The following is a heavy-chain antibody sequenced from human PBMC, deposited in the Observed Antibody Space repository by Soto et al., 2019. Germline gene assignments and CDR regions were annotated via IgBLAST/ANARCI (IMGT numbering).Heavy chain of an antibody. CDR2: SSPSGGRT. V-gene: IGHV1-46*01. D-gene: IGHD2-8*01. Sequence: QVQLVQSGAEVKKPGASERISCKASGYTFTSYHLHWVRQAPGQGLEWVGMSSPSGGRTTYAQKFQRRVTMTRDTSTNTIFMELNSLRSDDTAIYYCAREGVQGGLDVWGQGTTVTVSS. J-gene: IGHJ6*02. CDR1: GYTFTSYH. CDR3: AREGVQGGLDV.